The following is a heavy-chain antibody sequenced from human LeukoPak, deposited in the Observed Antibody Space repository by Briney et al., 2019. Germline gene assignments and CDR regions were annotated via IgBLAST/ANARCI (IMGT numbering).Heavy chain of an antibody. D-gene: IGHD6-13*01. Sequence: PGGSLRLSCAASGFTFSSYGMHWVRQAPGKGLEWVAFIRYDGSNKYYADSVRGRFTISRDNAKNSLYLQMNSLRAEDTAVYYCARARGIAAAGTGISYFDYWGQGTLVTVSS. CDR3: ARARGIAAAGTGISYFDY. CDR2: IRYDGSNK. V-gene: IGHV3-30*02. CDR1: GFTFSSYG. J-gene: IGHJ4*02.